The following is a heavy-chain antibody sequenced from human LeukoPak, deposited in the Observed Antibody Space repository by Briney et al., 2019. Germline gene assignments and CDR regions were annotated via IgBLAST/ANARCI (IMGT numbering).Heavy chain of an antibody. CDR3: ARGLYEVPAAMGYNWFDP. Sequence: PSETLSLTCAVYGGSFSGYYWSWIRQPPGKGLEWIGEINHSGSTNYNPSLKSRVTISVDTSKNQFSLKLSSVTAADTAVYYCARGLYEVPAAMGYNWFDPWGQGTLVTVSS. V-gene: IGHV4-34*01. CDR1: GGSFSGYY. J-gene: IGHJ5*02. CDR2: INHSGST. D-gene: IGHD2-2*01.